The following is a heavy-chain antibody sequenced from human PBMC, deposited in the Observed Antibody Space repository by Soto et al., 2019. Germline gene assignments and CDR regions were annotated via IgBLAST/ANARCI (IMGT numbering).Heavy chain of an antibody. V-gene: IGHV3-23*01. CDR3: AKDLEKWLVQLGGLDT. Sequence: EVQLLESGGGMVQPGGSLRLSCVASGFTLSSYFMTWVRQAPGKGLEWVSAISNSGGSTYYADSVKGRFTISRDNSHNTLCLQMINLRAEDTARYYCAKDLEKWLVQLGGLDTWGQGAQVTVSS. CDR2: ISNSGGST. CDR1: GFTLSSYF. J-gene: IGHJ5*02. D-gene: IGHD1-1*01.